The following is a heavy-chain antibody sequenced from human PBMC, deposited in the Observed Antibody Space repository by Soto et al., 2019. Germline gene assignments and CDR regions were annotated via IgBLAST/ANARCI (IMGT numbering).Heavy chain of an antibody. CDR3: ARVRDGYKSFFDY. D-gene: IGHD5-12*01. J-gene: IGHJ4*02. CDR2: IYSGGST. V-gene: IGHV3-53*01. CDR1: GFTVSSNY. Sequence: GGSLRLSCAASGFTVSSNYMSWVRQAPGKGLEWVSVIYSGGSTYYADSVKGRFTISRDNSKNTLYLQMNSLRAEDTAVYYCARVRDGYKSFFDYWGQGTLVTVSS.